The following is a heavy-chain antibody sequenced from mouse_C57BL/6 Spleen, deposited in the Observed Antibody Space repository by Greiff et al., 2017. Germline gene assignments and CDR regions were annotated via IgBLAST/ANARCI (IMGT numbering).Heavy chain of an antibody. V-gene: IGHV3-6*01. CDR3: ASYYYDYYAMDY. CDR2: ISYDGSN. CDR1: GYSITSGYY. J-gene: IGHJ4*01. D-gene: IGHD1-1*01. Sequence: DVKLQESGPGLVKPSQSLSLTCSVTGYSITSGYYWNWIRQFPGNKLEWMGYISYDGSNNYNPSLKNRIPITRDTSKNQFFLKLNSVTTEDTATYYCASYYYDYYAMDYWGQGTSLTVSS.